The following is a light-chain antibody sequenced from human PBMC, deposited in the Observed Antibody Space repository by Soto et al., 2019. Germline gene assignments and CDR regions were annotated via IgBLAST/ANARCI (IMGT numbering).Light chain of an antibody. CDR1: RSISRY. Sequence: EIKMNQSPASLSASVGDRVTMTCRASRSISRYLSWYQQKPGKAPNLLIFDTSTLQSGVPSRFSGSGSGTDFTFTISILQAEDFAIYYCQQPRSYPSTFGGGTKVDIK. V-gene: IGKV1-39*01. J-gene: IGKJ4*01. CDR3: QQPRSYPST. CDR2: DTS.